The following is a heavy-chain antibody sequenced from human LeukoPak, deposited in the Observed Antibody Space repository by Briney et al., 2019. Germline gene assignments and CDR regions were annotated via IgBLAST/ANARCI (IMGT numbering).Heavy chain of an antibody. V-gene: IGHV1-2*02. Sequence: WASVKVSCKASGYTFTSYYMHWVRQAPGQGLEWMGWINPNSGGTNYAQKFQGRVTMTRDTSISTAYMELSRLRSDDTAVYYCARVYYDILTGYPNWFDPWGQGTLVTVSS. J-gene: IGHJ5*02. CDR1: GYTFTSYY. CDR3: ARVYYDILTGYPNWFDP. CDR2: INPNSGGT. D-gene: IGHD3-9*01.